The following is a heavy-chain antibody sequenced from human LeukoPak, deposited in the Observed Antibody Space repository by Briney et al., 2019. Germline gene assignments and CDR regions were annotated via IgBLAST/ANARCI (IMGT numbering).Heavy chain of an antibody. D-gene: IGHD3-3*01. J-gene: IGHJ3*02. V-gene: IGHV1-69*04. CDR2: IIPILGIA. CDR1: GGTFSSYT. CDR3: ARDFWSGYYSQTDAFDI. Sequence: SVKVSCKASGGTFSSYTISWVRQAPGQGLEWMGRIIPILGIANYAPKFQGRVTITADKSTSTAYMELSSLRSEDTAVYYCARDFWSGYYSQTDAFDIWGQGTMVTVSS.